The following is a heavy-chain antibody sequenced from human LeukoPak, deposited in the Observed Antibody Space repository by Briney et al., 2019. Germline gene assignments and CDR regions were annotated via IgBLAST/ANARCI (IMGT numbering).Heavy chain of an antibody. Sequence: QTGGSLRLSCAASGFTFSSYAMHWVRQAPGKGLEWVAVISYDGSNKYYADSVKGRFTISRDNSKNTLYLQMNSLRAEDTAVYYCAKDRSGGGDYYFGMDVWGPGTTVTVSS. J-gene: IGHJ6*02. D-gene: IGHD6-19*01. CDR3: AKDRSGGGDYYFGMDV. CDR1: GFTFSSYA. CDR2: ISYDGSNK. V-gene: IGHV3-30*01.